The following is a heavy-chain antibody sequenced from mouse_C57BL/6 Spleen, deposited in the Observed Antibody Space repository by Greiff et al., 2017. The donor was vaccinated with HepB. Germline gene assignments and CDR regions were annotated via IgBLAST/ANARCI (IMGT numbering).Heavy chain of an antibody. CDR2: IDPSDSYT. CDR3: ARRDGYDVAY. Sequence: QVQLQQPGAELVKPGASVKLSCKASGYTFTSYWMPWVKQRPGQGLEWIGEIDPSDSYTNYNQKFKGKATLTVDTSSSTAYMQLSSLTSEDSAVYYWARRDGYDVAYWGQGTLVTVSA. V-gene: IGHV1-50*01. CDR1: GYTFTSYW. J-gene: IGHJ3*01. D-gene: IGHD2-2*01.